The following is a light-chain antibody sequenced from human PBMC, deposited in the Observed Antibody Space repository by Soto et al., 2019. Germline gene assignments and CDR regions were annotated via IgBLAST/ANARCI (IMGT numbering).Light chain of an antibody. CDR1: QTISSS. Sequence: MTQSPATLSVSPGARATLFCRASQTISSSLAWYQQKPGQPPRLLIFGASPRATGVPARFSGGGSGTLFTLTISSLQSEDFAVYYCQQYGSSPRTFGQGTKVDIK. CDR3: QQYGSSPRT. J-gene: IGKJ1*01. V-gene: IGKV3-15*01. CDR2: GAS.